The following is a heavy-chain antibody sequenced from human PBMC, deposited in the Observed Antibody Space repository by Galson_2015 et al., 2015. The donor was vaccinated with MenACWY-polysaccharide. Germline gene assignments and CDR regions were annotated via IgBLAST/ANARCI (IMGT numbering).Heavy chain of an antibody. CDR3: AREGSRIVFHAFDT. CDR2: IQYDGSQK. V-gene: IGHV3-33*01. CDR1: GSKFRGSG. D-gene: IGHD3-10*02. J-gene: IGHJ3*02. Sequence: SLRLSCAASGSKFRGSGMHWVRQAPGKGLEWVAVIQYDGSQKQYTDSVRGRFSISRDNSKNTLYLEMNSLRAEDTALYYCAREGSRIVFHAFDTWGQGTMVTVS.